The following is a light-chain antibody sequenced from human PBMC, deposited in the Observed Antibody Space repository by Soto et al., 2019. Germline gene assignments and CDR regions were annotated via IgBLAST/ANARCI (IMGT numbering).Light chain of an antibody. V-gene: IGLV2-14*01. Sequence: QSVLTQPASVSGSPGQSITISCTGPSSDVGAYNFVSWYQLHPGEAPKLIIYEVTNRPSGVSERFSGSKSGNTASLTISGLQSEDETDYYCSSYTSLSTVVFGTGTKVTVL. CDR2: EVT. CDR3: SSYTSLSTVV. CDR1: SSDVGAYNF. J-gene: IGLJ1*01.